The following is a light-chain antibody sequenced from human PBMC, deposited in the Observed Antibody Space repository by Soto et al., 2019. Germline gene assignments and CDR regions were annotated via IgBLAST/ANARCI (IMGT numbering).Light chain of an antibody. CDR1: QSVSSY. CDR3: QQRSNWPQLT. V-gene: IGKV3-11*01. Sequence: EIVLTQSPATLSLSPGERATLSCRASQSVSSYLAWYQQKPGQAPRLLIYDASTTATGIPAVLRGRGSGTYFTVPISSLEPEDFAVYDCQQRSNWPQLTFGGGTKVEIK. CDR2: DAS. J-gene: IGKJ4*01.